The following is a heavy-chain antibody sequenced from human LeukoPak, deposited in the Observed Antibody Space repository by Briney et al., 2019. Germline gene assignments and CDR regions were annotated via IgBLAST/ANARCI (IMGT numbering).Heavy chain of an antibody. J-gene: IGHJ4*02. V-gene: IGHV4-59*08. Sequence: SETLSLTCTVSGGSISSYYFSWIRQPPGKGLEWIGYIYYSGNTNYNPSLKSRVTISVDTSKNQFSLKLSSVTAADTAVYYCARHHYDILTGYSDYWGQGTLVTVSS. CDR1: GGSISSYY. CDR2: IYYSGNT. CDR3: ARHHYDILTGYSDY. D-gene: IGHD3-9*01.